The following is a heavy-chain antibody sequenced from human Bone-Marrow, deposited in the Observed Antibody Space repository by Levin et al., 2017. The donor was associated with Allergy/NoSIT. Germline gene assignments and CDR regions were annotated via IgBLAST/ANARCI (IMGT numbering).Heavy chain of an antibody. Sequence: SETLSLTCTVSGGSISSGDYYWSWIRQPPGTGLEWIGYIYYSGSTYYNPSLKSRVTISVDTSKNQFSLKLSSVTAADTAVYYCAGLSLSSGYYPAYFDYWGQGTLVTVSS. J-gene: IGHJ4*02. CDR1: GGSISSGDYY. CDR2: IYYSGST. V-gene: IGHV4-30-4*01. CDR3: AGLSLSSGYYPAYFDY. D-gene: IGHD3-22*01.